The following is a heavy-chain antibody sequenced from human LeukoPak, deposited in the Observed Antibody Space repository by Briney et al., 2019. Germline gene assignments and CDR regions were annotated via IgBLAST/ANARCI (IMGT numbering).Heavy chain of an antibody. CDR2: IYYSGST. D-gene: IGHD7-27*01. CDR1: GGSISSYY. V-gene: IGHV4-59*01. Sequence: SETLSLTCTVSGGSISSYYWSWIRQPPGKGLEWIGYIYYSGSTTYNPSLKSRVTISVDRSNNQFSLKLSSVTAADTAVYYCARTEYWGSSWYFDLWSRGTLVTVSS. CDR3: ARTEYWGSSWYFDL. J-gene: IGHJ2*01.